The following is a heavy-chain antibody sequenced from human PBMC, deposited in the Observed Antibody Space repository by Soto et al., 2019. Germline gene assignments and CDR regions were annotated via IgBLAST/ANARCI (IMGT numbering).Heavy chain of an antibody. J-gene: IGHJ6*02. CDR1: GYTFTSYD. D-gene: IGHD6-13*01. V-gene: IGHV1-8*01. Sequence: QVQLVQSGAEVKKPGASVKVFCKASGYTFTSYDINWVRQATGQGLEWMGWMNPNSGNTGYAQKFQGRVTMTRNTSISTAYMELSSLRSEDTAVYYCASPTSIAAAYYGMDVWGQGTTVTVSS. CDR3: ASPTSIAAAYYGMDV. CDR2: MNPNSGNT.